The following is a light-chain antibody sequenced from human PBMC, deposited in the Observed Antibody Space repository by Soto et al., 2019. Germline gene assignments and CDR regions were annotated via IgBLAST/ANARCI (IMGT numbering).Light chain of an antibody. CDR2: GAS. V-gene: IGKV1-27*01. CDR3: QKYDRAPRT. Sequence: DIPMTQSPSSLSASVGDRVTISCRASQGIHNYLAWYQQKPGNVPELLIYGASTLESGVPSRFSGSGSGTDFTLTISSLQPEDVATYYCQKYDRAPRTFGQGTKVEI. CDR1: QGIHNY. J-gene: IGKJ1*01.